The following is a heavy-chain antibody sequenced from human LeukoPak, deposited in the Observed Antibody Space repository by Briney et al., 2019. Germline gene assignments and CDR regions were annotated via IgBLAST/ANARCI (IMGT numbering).Heavy chain of an antibody. D-gene: IGHD1-26*01. CDR3: ARATTTVGATWWFDP. CDR1: GGSISSYY. Sequence: SETLSLTCTVSGGSISSYYWSWIRQPPGKGLEWIGYIYYSGSTNYNPSLKSRVTISVDTSKNQFSLKLSSVTAADTAVYYCARATTTVGATWWFDPWGQGTLVTVSS. V-gene: IGHV4-59*12. J-gene: IGHJ5*02. CDR2: IYYSGST.